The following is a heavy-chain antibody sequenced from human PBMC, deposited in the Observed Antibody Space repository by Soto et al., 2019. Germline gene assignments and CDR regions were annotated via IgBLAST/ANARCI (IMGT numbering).Heavy chain of an antibody. V-gene: IGHV1-69*01. CDR2: IIPIFGTA. J-gene: IGHJ4*02. CDR1: GGTFSSYA. D-gene: IGHD3-3*01. Sequence: QVQLVQSGAEVKKPWSSVKVSCKASGGTFSSYAISWVRQAPGQGLEWMGGIIPIFGTANYAQKFQGRVTITADESTSKAYMELSSLRSEDTAVYYCARWEDDDTYDFWSGSGFDYWGQGTLVTVSS. CDR3: ARWEDDDTYDFWSGSGFDY.